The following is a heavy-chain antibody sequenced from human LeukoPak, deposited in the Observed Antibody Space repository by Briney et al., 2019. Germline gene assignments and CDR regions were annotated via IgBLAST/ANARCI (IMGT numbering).Heavy chain of an antibody. D-gene: IGHD3-16*01. V-gene: IGHV3-30*04. CDR3: ARGWASSRRKAFDI. J-gene: IGHJ3*02. Sequence: GGSLRLSCEASGFTFSSYAMHWVRQAPGRGLEWVTVISDDGSNGYYAGSVKGRFTISRDNAKNSLYLQMNSLRVEDTAVYYCARGWASSRRKAFDIWGQGTMVTVSS. CDR1: GFTFSSYA. CDR2: ISDDGSNG.